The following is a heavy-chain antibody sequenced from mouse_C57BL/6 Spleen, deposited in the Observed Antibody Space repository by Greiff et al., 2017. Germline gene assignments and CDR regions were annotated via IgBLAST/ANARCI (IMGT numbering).Heavy chain of an antibody. CDR2: IYPRSGNT. CDR1: GYTFTSYG. J-gene: IGHJ1*03. D-gene: IGHD1-1*01. Sequence: VQLQQSGAELARPGASVKLSCKASGYTFTSYGISWVKQRTGQGLEWIGEIYPRSGNTYYNEKFKGKATLTADKSSSTAYMALRSLTSEDSAVYFCARSYYGSSYGYFDVWGTGTTVTVSS. V-gene: IGHV1-81*01. CDR3: ARSYYGSSYGYFDV.